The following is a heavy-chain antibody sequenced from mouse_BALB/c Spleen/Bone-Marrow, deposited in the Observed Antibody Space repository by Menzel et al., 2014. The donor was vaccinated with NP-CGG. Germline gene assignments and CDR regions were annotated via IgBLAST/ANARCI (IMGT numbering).Heavy chain of an antibody. V-gene: IGHV1-22*01. CDR2: ISCFNGAT. CDR1: GYSFTGYY. CDR3: ARGRTAY. Sequence: EVQLQQSGPELVKTGASVKISCKASGYSFTGYYMHWVKQSHGKSLEWIGYISCFNGATSYNQNFKDKATFTLDKSSSTAYMELRSLTSEDSAVYYCARGRTAYWGQGTLVTVSA. J-gene: IGHJ3*01.